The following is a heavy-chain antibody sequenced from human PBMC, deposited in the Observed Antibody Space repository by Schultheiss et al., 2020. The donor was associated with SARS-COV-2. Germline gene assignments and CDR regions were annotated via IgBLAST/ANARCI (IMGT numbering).Heavy chain of an antibody. Sequence: SETLSLTCSVSGGAITSTNYYWGWIRQPPGKGLEWIGSIYTSGSTNYNPSLKSRVTMSVDTSKNQFSLKLSSVTAADTAVYYCARGAHGYYYGMDVWGQGTTVTVSS. CDR1: GGAITSTNYY. CDR2: IYTSGST. J-gene: IGHJ6*02. CDR3: ARGAHGYYYGMDV. V-gene: IGHV4-39*07.